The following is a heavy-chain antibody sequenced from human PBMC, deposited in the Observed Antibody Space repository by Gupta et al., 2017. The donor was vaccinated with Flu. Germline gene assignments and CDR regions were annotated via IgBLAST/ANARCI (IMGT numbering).Heavy chain of an antibody. CDR3: ARDNPALTVTTLQIDAFDI. D-gene: IGHD4-17*01. CDR2: IYTSGST. V-gene: IGHV4-61*02. CDR1: GGSISSGSYY. J-gene: IGHJ3*02. Sequence: QVQLQESGPGLVKPSQTLSLTCTVSGGSISSGSYYWSWIRQPAGKGLEWIGRIYTSGSTNYNPSLKSRVTISVDTSKNQFSLKLSSVTAADTAVYYCARDNPALTVTTLQIDAFDIWGQGTMVTVSS.